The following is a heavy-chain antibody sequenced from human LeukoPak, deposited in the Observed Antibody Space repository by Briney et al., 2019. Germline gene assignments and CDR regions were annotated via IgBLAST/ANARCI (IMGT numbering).Heavy chain of an antibody. CDR1: GYTFTNYG. V-gene: IGHV1-18*01. CDR2: ISANNGNR. Sequence: ASVKVSCKASGYTFTNYGISWVRQAPGQGLEWMGWISANNGNRNYALKLQDRVSMTTDTSTSTAYMELRSLRSDDTAVYYCARDGIYGSGSIRAFDIWGQGTMVTVSS. D-gene: IGHD3-10*01. J-gene: IGHJ3*02. CDR3: ARDGIYGSGSIRAFDI.